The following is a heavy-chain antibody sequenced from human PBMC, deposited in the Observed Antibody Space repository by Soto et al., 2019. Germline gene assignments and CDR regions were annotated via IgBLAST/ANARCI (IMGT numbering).Heavy chain of an antibody. Sequence: GGSLRLSCAASGFTFDNYAMSWVRQAPGKGLEWVSVINRVSAHYADSVKGRFTISRDNSKNTLYLQMDSLRAEDTAVYFCAKCSGTTSYLSRFDSWGQGTLVTVSS. D-gene: IGHD2-2*01. J-gene: IGHJ4*02. CDR1: GFTFDNYA. CDR3: AKCSGTTSYLSRFDS. V-gene: IGHV3-23*01. CDR2: INRVSA.